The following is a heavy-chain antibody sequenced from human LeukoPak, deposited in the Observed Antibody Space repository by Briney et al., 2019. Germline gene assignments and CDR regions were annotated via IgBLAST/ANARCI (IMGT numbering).Heavy chain of an antibody. V-gene: IGHV4-4*07. CDR1: GGSISSYY. D-gene: IGHD6-6*01. J-gene: IGHJ6*03. CDR3: ARAGGAARRNYYYYYMDV. Sequence: SETLSLTCTVSGGSISSYYWSWIRPPAGKGLEWIGRIYTSGSTNYNPSLKSRVTMSVDTSKNQFSLKLSSVTAADTAVYYCARAGGAARRNYYYYYMDVWGKGTTVTVYS. CDR2: IYTSGST.